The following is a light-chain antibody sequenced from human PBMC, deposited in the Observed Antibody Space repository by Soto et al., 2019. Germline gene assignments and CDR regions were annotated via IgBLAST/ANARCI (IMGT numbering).Light chain of an antibody. V-gene: IGKV3-15*01. CDR3: QQYNNWPSIT. Sequence: EIVMTQSPATLSVSPGERATLSCGASQSVSSNLAWYQQKPGQAPRLLIYGASTRATGIPARFSGSGSGTEFTLTISSLQSEDFAVYYGQQYNNWPSITFGQGTRLEIK. CDR2: GAS. CDR1: QSVSSN. J-gene: IGKJ5*01.